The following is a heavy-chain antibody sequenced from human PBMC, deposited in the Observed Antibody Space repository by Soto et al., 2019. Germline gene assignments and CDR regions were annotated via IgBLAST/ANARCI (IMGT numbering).Heavy chain of an antibody. CDR2: ISLYSVGT. J-gene: IGHJ5*02. Sequence: ASVKVSCKTSGYTFSNYGITWVRQAPGQPLEWLGWISLYSVGTYYAQKFQSRVSMTTHTSTTTAYMELRSLRSDDTAVYYCARVVPGAEAWFGPWGQGTLVTVSS. CDR3: ARVVPGAEAWFGP. V-gene: IGHV1-18*01. CDR1: GYTFSNYG. D-gene: IGHD2-2*01.